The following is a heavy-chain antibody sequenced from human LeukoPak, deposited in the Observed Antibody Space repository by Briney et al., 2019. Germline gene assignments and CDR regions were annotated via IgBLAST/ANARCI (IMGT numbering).Heavy chain of an antibody. V-gene: IGHV3-53*01. J-gene: IGHJ4*02. CDR2: IYSGGST. D-gene: IGHD6-13*01. CDR1: GSTVSSNY. CDR3: ASLYSSSWYSPDY. Sequence: PGGSLRLSCAASGSTVSSNYMSWVRQAPGKGLEWVSVIYSGGSTYYTDSVKGRFTISRDNSKNTLYLQMNSLRAEDTAVYYCASLYSSSWYSPDYWGQGTLVTVSS.